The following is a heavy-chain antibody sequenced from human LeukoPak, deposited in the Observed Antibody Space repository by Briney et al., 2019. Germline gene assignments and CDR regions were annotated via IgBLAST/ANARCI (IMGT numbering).Heavy chain of an antibody. D-gene: IGHD7-27*01. CDR2: IIPIFGTA. Sequence: SVKVSCNASGGTFSSYAISWVRQAPGQGLEWMGGIIPIFGTANYAQKFQGRVTITADESTSTAYMELSSLRSEDTAVYYCASPSGDHVHYFDYWGQGTLVTVSS. CDR1: GGTFSSYA. V-gene: IGHV1-69*13. J-gene: IGHJ4*02. CDR3: ASPSGDHVHYFDY.